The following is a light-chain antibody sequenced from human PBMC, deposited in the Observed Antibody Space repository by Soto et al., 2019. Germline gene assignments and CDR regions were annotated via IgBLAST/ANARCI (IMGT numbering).Light chain of an antibody. V-gene: IGKV3-11*01. J-gene: IGKJ4*01. CDR1: FDVYRH. CDR2: DAS. Sequence: EIVLTQSPATLSLSPGERATLSCRASFDVYRHLAWYQQKPGQAPRLLIYDASTRVTGVPARFSGSGSGTDFTLSISGLEPEDFAVYFCQQRANWPLLIFGGGTKVQ. CDR3: QQRANWPLLI.